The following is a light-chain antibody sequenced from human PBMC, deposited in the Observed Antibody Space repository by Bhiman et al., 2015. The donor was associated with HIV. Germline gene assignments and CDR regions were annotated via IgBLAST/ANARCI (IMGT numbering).Light chain of an antibody. Sequence: QSVLTQPPSVSGAPGQRVTISCTGNRSNIGAGYEVHWYQQLPGTAPKLIIFGDTNRPAGVSHRFFGSNSGTSASLAITGLQAEDEAIYYCQSYDYSLNGSGVFGGGTKLTVL. J-gene: IGLJ3*02. V-gene: IGLV1-40*01. CDR2: GDT. CDR3: QSYDYSLNGSGV. CDR1: RSNIGAGYE.